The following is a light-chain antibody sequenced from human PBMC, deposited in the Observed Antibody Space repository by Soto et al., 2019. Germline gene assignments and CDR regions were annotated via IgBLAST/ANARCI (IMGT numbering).Light chain of an antibody. CDR3: HSYDSSLSGSV. Sequence: QSVLTQPPSVSGAPRQRVTISCTGSSSNIGAGYDVHWYQQLPGTAPKLLIYGNNNRPSGVPDRFSGSKSGTSASLAITGLQTEDEADYYCHSYDSSLSGSVFGGGTQLTVL. V-gene: IGLV1-40*01. CDR1: SSNIGAGYD. J-gene: IGLJ3*02. CDR2: GNN.